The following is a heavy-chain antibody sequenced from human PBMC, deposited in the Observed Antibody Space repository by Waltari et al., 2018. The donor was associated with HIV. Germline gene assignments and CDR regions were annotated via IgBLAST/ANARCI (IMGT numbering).Heavy chain of an antibody. J-gene: IGHJ4*02. V-gene: IGHV1-2*06. Sequence: QVQLVQSGAEVKKPGASVKVSCKASGYTFTAYYMPWVRQAPGQGLEWMGRINLKSGDTNYGQKFQGRVTMTRDTSISTAYMELSRLRSDDTAVYYCARDSYYYDSSGFFPDFWGQGTLVTVSS. D-gene: IGHD3-22*01. CDR2: INLKSGDT. CDR3: ARDSYYYDSSGFFPDF. CDR1: GYTFTAYY.